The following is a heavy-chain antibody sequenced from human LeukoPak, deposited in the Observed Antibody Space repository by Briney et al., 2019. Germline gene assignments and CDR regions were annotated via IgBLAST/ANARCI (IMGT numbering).Heavy chain of an antibody. CDR2: IYYSGST. Sequence: TPSETLSLTCAVSGYSISSSNWWGWIRQPPGKGLEWIGYIYYSGSTYYNPSLKSRVTMSVDTSKNQFSLKLSSVTAVDTAVYYCARSYCGGDCALDVWGKGTTVTVSS. V-gene: IGHV4-28*01. CDR3: ARSYCGGDCALDV. D-gene: IGHD2-21*02. J-gene: IGHJ6*04. CDR1: GYSISSSNW.